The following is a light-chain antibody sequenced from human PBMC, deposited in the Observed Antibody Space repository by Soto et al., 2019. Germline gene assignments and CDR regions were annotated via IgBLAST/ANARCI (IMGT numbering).Light chain of an antibody. CDR2: GAS. CDR3: QQYHDWPLT. Sequence: EIVMTQSPATLSVSTGERATVSCRASQNINNSLAWYHQKPGQAPRLLIYGASTRATGIPATFSGSGSTTEFIITISSLRSEDYAVYYCQQYHDWPLTFGGGTKVEI. J-gene: IGKJ4*01. CDR1: QNINNS. V-gene: IGKV3-15*01.